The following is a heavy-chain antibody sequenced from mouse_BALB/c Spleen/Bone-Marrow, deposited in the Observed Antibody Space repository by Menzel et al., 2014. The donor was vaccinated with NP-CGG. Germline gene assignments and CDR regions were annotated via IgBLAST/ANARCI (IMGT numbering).Heavy chain of an antibody. CDR2: INPDSSTI. CDR1: GFDFSRYW. Sequence: EVQLVESGGGLVQPGGSLQLSCAASGFDFSRYWMNWVRQTPGKGLAWIGEINPDSSTINYTPSLRDKFFISRDNAKNTLYLQMSKERAVDTALFYGAGCYNRYDEAFGYWGQGTLGTVSA. V-gene: IGHV4-1*02. CDR3: AGCYNRYDEAFGY. D-gene: IGHD2-14*01. J-gene: IGHJ3*01.